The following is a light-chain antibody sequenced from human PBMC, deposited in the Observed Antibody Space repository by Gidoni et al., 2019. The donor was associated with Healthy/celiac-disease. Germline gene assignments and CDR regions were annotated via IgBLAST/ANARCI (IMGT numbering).Light chain of an antibody. CDR1: QSVSSSY. V-gene: IGKV3-20*01. Sequence: EFVLTPSPGTLSLSPGERATLSCRASQSVSSSYLAWYQQKPGQAPRLLIYGASSRATGIPDRFSGSGSGTDFTLTISRLEPEDFAVYYCQQYGSSPWTFGQXTKVEIK. J-gene: IGKJ1*01. CDR3: QQYGSSPWT. CDR2: GAS.